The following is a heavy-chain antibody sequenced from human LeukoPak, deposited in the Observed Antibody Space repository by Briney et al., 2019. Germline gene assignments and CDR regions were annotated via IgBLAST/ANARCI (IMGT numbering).Heavy chain of an antibody. Sequence: SQTLSLTCTVSGGSISSGGYYWSWIRQPPGKGLEWIGYIYHSESTYYNPSLKSRVTISVDRSKNQFSLKLSSVTAADTAVYYCARGRGRWSPPDDAFDIWGQGTMVTVSS. CDR3: ARGRGRWSPPDDAFDI. D-gene: IGHD3-16*01. CDR1: GGSISSGGYY. J-gene: IGHJ3*02. CDR2: IYHSEST. V-gene: IGHV4-30-2*01.